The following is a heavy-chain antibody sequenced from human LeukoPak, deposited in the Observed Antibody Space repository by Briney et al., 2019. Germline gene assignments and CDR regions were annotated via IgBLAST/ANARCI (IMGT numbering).Heavy chain of an antibody. J-gene: IGHJ4*02. D-gene: IGHD4/OR15-4a*01. Sequence: GESLKISCKGSGYSFTSYWIAWVRQMTGKGLEWVGFIYPGDSDTRYSPSFQGQVTISADKSISTAYLQWSSLKTSDTAMYYCARQKGFMVITPFDYWGLGTLVTVSS. CDR3: ARQKGFMVITPFDY. V-gene: IGHV5-51*01. CDR2: IYPGDSDT. CDR1: GYSFTSYW.